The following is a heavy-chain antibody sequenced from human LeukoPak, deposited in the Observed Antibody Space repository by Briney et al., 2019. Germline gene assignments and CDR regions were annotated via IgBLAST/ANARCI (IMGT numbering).Heavy chain of an antibody. CDR2: IYHSGST. D-gene: IGHD6-13*01. CDR3: AVLSYSSSFDP. V-gene: IGHV4-34*01. Sequence: SSETLSLTCAVYGGSFSGYYWSWIRQPPGKGLEWIGEIYHSGSTNYNPSLKSRVTISVDKSKNQFSLKLSSVTAADTAVYYCAVLSYSSSFDPWGQGTLVTVSS. J-gene: IGHJ5*02. CDR1: GGSFSGYY.